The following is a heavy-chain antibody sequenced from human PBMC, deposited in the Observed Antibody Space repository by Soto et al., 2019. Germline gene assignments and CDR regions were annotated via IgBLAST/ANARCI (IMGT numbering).Heavy chain of an antibody. J-gene: IGHJ4*02. V-gene: IGHV1-18*01. CDR3: ARDPTILEYYLDY. Sequence: ASVKVSCKASGYTFTIYGISWVRQAPGQGLERMGWISAYNGNTNYAQKLQGRVTMTTDTSASTAYMELRSLRSDDTAVYYCARDPTILEYYLDYWDQGTLVTVSS. CDR2: ISAYNGNT. CDR1: GYTFTIYG. D-gene: IGHD3-3*01.